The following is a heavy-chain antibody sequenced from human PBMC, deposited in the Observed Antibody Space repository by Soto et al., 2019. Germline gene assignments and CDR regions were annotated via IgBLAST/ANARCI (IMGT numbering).Heavy chain of an antibody. V-gene: IGHV3-7*01. D-gene: IGHD2-21*01. CDR1: GFTFSSYW. CDR3: SIDSDLWASKDCSGMDF. Sequence: EVQLVESGGGLVQPGGSLRLSCAASGFTFSSYWMSWVRQAPGKGLEWVANIKQDGREKYYVDSVKGRFTISRNNAKNSLYLQINSLRAEGTAVYYFSIDSDLWASKDCSGMDFWGQGTTVTVSS. J-gene: IGHJ6*02. CDR2: IKQDGREK.